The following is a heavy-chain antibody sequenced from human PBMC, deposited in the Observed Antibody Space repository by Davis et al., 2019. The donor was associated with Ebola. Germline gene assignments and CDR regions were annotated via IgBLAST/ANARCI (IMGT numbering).Heavy chain of an antibody. Sequence: SETLSLTCSVSGGSISSGTYYWGWVRQPPGKGLEWIGSIYYNGRTYYRTSLEGRVTILLDTSKNQFSLNLKSVTAFDSAIYYCARAVGPCSTSSCLTWFGPWGQGIVVTVSS. CDR2: IYYNGRT. CDR3: ARAVGPCSTSSCLTWFGP. CDR1: GGSISSGTYY. D-gene: IGHD2-2*01. V-gene: IGHV4-39*07. J-gene: IGHJ5*02.